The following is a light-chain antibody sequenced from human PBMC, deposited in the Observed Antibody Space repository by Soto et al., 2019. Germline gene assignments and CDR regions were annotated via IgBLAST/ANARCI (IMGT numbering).Light chain of an antibody. V-gene: IGKV3-11*01. Sequence: ETVLTQSPATLSLSPGERATLSCRASQSVDNYLAWYQQKPGQAPRLLIYDASNSATGIPARFSGSGSGTDFTLTISSLEPDDFAVYYCQQRSNWPRTFGQGTKVDIK. J-gene: IGKJ1*01. CDR1: QSVDNY. CDR3: QQRSNWPRT. CDR2: DAS.